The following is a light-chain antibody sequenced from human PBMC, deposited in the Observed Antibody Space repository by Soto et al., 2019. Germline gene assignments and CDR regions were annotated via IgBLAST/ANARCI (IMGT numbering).Light chain of an antibody. Sequence: QPVLTQSSSASASLGSSVNLTCTLSSRHSSYIVAWHQQQPGKAPRYLMKLEGSGSYNMGSGVPDRFSGSSSGADRYLTISNLQFEDEADYYCETWDSNSYVFGTGTKLTVL. CDR1: SRHSSYI. CDR2: LEGSGSY. V-gene: IGLV4-60*02. J-gene: IGLJ1*01. CDR3: ETWDSNSYV.